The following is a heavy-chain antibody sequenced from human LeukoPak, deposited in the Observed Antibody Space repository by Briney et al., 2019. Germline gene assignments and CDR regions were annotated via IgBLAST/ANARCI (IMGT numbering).Heavy chain of an antibody. CDR3: AKVIYGSGSYSILGFDY. CDR1: GFTFSSYA. J-gene: IGHJ4*02. CDR2: ISGSGGST. D-gene: IGHD3-10*01. Sequence: GGSLRLSCAASGFTFSSYAVSWVRQAPGKGLEWVSAISGSGGSTYYADSVKGRFTISRDNSKNTLYLQMNSLRAEDTAVYYCAKVIYGSGSYSILGFDYWGQGTLVTVSS. V-gene: IGHV3-23*01.